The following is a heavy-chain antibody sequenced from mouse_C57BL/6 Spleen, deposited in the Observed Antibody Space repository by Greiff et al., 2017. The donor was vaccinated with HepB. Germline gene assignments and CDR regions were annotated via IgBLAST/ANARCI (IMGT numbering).Heavy chain of an antibody. CDR3: AIPTVVAGAMDY. CDR2: IDPSDSET. CDR1: GYTFTSYW. Sequence: VQLQQPGAELVRPGSSVKLSCKASGYTFTSYWMHWVKQRPIQGLEWIGNIDPSDSETHYNQKFKDKATLTVDKSSSTAYMQLSSLTSEDSAVYYCAIPTVVAGAMDYWGQGTSVTVSS. D-gene: IGHD1-1*01. J-gene: IGHJ4*01. V-gene: IGHV1-52*01.